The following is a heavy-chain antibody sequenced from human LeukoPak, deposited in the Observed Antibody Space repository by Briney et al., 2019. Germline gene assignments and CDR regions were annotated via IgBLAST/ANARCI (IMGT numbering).Heavy chain of an antibody. V-gene: IGHV3-33*01. CDR2: IWSDGSTR. CDR1: GFIFSHYG. D-gene: IGHD4-11*01. J-gene: IGHJ4*01. Sequence: PGGSLRLSCAASGFIFSHYGMHWVRQAPGKGLEWVAVIWSDGSTRFYAGSVKGRFTISRDNSQNTVFLQMNSLRVEDTAMYYCARDAQRGFDYSNSLEYWGHGTLVTVSS. CDR3: ARDAQRGFDYSNSLEY.